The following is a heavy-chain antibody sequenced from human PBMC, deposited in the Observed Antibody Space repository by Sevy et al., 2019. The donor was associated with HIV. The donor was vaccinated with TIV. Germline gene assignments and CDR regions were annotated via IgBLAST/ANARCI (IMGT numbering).Heavy chain of an antibody. J-gene: IGHJ4*02. D-gene: IGHD3-16*01. CDR3: ARVFSPFTGSIDY. CDR1: GGSISSYY. Sequence: SETLSLTCTVSGGSISSYYWSWIRQPPGKGLEWIGYIYYSGSTNYNPSLKSRVTISVDTSKNQFSLKLSCVTAADTAVYYCARVFSPFTGSIDYWGQGTLVTVSS. CDR2: IYYSGST. V-gene: IGHV4-59*01.